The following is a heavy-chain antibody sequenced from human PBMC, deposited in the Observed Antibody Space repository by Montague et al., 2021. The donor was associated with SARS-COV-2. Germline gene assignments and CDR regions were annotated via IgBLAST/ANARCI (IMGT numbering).Heavy chain of an antibody. D-gene: IGHD3-10*01. J-gene: IGHJ4*02. CDR3: ARDVRYYYDQ. Sequence: SETLSLTCSVSGGSMSSYHCVWSRQPPGKGLEWIGYVSYRGSSNYNLSLKSRVTISLDTAKNRFSMTLTSVTAADTGVYYCARDVRYYYDQWGQGILVTVSS. V-gene: IGHV4-59*01. CDR2: VSYRGSS. CDR1: GGSMSSYH.